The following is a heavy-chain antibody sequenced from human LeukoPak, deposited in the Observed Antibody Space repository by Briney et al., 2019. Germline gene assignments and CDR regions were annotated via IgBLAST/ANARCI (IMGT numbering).Heavy chain of an antibody. J-gene: IGHJ4*02. CDR3: ARHHTEALVVGAPRLAFDY. Sequence: SETLSLTCTVSGGSISSGSYYWGWVRQPPGKGLEWIGSIYYSGSTYYKSSLKSRVTISVDTSKNQFSLMLSSVTAADTAVYYCARHHTEALVVGAPRLAFDYWGQGTLVTVSS. D-gene: IGHD1-26*01. V-gene: IGHV4-39*01. CDR1: GGSISSGSYY. CDR2: IYYSGST.